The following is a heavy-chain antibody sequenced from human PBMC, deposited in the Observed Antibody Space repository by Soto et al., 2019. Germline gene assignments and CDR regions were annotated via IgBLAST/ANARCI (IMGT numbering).Heavy chain of an antibody. CDR2: ISYDGSNK. CDR3: AKSPGSPHLHPPIDSSSYYFDY. D-gene: IGHD3-22*01. V-gene: IGHV3-30*18. CDR1: GFTFSSYG. Sequence: QVRLVESGGGVVQPGRSLRLSCAASGFTFSSYGMHWVRQAPGKGLEWVAVISYDGSNKYYADSVKGRFTISRDNSKNTLYLQMNSLRAEDTAVYYCAKSPGSPHLHPPIDSSSYYFDYWGQGTLVTVSS. J-gene: IGHJ4*02.